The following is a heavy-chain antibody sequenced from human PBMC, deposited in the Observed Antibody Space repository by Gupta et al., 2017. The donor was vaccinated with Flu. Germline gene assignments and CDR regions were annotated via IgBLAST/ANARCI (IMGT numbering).Heavy chain of an antibody. CDR2: ISGSGGST. J-gene: IGHJ5*02. CDR1: GFTFSSYA. CDR3: AKDNEYSSGWAP. V-gene: IGHV3-23*01. D-gene: IGHD6-19*01. Sequence: EVQLLVSGGGLVQPGGSLRLSCAASGFTFSSYAMSWVRQAPGKGLVWVSAISGSGGSTYYADSVKGRFTISRDNSKNTLYLQMNSLRAEDTAVYYCAKDNEYSSGWAPWGQGTLVTVSS.